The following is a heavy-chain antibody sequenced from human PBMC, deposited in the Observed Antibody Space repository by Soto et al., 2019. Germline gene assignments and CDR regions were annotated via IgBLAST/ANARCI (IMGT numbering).Heavy chain of an antibody. Sequence: GGSLRLSCAASGFTFSSYGMHWVRQAPGKGLEWVAVIWYDGSNKYYADSVKGRFTISRDNSKNTLYLQMNSLRAEDTAVYYCARESAGIAVAGKNGFDYWGQGTPVTVYS. J-gene: IGHJ4*02. V-gene: IGHV3-33*01. CDR3: ARESAGIAVAGKNGFDY. CDR1: GFTFSSYG. D-gene: IGHD6-19*01. CDR2: IWYDGSNK.